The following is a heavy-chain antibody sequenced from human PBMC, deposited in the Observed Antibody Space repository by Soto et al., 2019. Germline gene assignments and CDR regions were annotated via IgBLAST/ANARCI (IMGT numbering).Heavy chain of an antibody. CDR2: IYWDDDK. V-gene: IGHV2-5*02. CDR1: GLSLSTTGVG. CDR3: VQSRCGGDCLQSYSSHSYYGLDV. D-gene: IGHD2-21*02. Sequence: QITLKESGPTLVKPTQTLTLTCTFSGLSLSTTGVGVGWIRQPPGKALEWLALIYWDDDKRYSPSLKSRTTITKDTSKNQVVLTMTNMDPVDTATYYCVQSRCGGDCLQSYSSHSYYGLDVWGQGTTVTVSS. J-gene: IGHJ6*02.